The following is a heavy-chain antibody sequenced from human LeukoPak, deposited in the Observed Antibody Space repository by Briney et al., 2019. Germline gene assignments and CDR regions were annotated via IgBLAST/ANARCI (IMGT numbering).Heavy chain of an antibody. V-gene: IGHV3-53*01. CDR3: ATGGRSGMAFDF. D-gene: IGHD2-8*01. J-gene: IGHJ4*02. Sequence: PGGSLRLSCSFSGFIATSNYMAWVRQSAGKGLQWISLIYGGGNTLYADSVRDRFSISRDNSKSTLYLQMNSLRVEDTAVYYCATGGRSGMAFDFWGQGTLVTVSS. CDR2: IYGGGNT. CDR1: GFIATSNY.